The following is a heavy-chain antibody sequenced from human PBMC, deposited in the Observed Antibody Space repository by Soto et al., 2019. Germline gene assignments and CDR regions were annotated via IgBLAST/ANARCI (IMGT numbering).Heavy chain of an antibody. CDR3: AKEGLFISPHFDY. J-gene: IGHJ4*02. Sequence: GGSLRLSCAASGFTFSSYGMHWVRQAPGKGLEWVAVISYDGSNKYYADSVKGRFTISRDNSKNTLYLQMNSLRAEDTAVYYCAKEGLFISPHFDYWGQGTLVTVSS. V-gene: IGHV3-30*18. D-gene: IGHD3-10*01. CDR1: GFTFSSYG. CDR2: ISYDGSNK.